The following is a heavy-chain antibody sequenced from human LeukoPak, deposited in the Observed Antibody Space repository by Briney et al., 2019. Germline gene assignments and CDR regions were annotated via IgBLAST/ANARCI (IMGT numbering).Heavy chain of an antibody. V-gene: IGHV4-34*01. Sequence: SETLSLTCAVYGGSFSGYYWSWIRQPPGKGLEWIGEINHSGSTNYNPSLKSRVTISVDTPKNQFSLKLSSVTAADTAVYYCARGGIVVVPAAPPNWFDPWGQGTLVTVSS. J-gene: IGHJ5*02. CDR2: INHSGST. D-gene: IGHD2-2*01. CDR1: GGSFSGYY. CDR3: ARGGIVVVPAAPPNWFDP.